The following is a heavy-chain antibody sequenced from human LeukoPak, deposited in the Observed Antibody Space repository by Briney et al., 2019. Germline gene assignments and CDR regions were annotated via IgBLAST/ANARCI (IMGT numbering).Heavy chain of an antibody. J-gene: IGHJ3*02. D-gene: IGHD1-1*01. CDR3: ARGWNDVADAFDI. Sequence: ASVKVSCKASGYTFTGYYMHWVRQAPGQGLEWMGIINPTGGSTSYAQNFQGRVTMTRDTSTSTVYMDLSSLRSEDTAVYYCARGWNDVADAFDIWGQGTMVTVSS. CDR2: INPTGGST. V-gene: IGHV1-46*01. CDR1: GYTFTGYY.